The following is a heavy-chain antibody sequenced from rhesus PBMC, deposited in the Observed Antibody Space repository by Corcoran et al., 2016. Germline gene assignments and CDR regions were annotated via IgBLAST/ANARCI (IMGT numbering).Heavy chain of an antibody. Sequence: EVQLVESGGGLAKPGESLRLSCAASGFTFSDYYMDWVRQAPGKGLGWVSRRSEGGGSTWYADSVKARFIISRENAKNTLYLQMNSLRVEDTAVYYCARGSSGNRFDVWGPGVQVTVSS. J-gene: IGHJ5-1*01. CDR1: GFTFSDYY. D-gene: IGHD6-31*01. V-gene: IGHV3-178*01. CDR2: RSEGGGST. CDR3: ARGSSGNRFDV.